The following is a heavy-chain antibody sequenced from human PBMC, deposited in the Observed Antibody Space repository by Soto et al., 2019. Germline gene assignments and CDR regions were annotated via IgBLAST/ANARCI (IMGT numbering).Heavy chain of an antibody. CDR3: ARAPSWYNFDY. Sequence: ASVKVSCKASGYTFTSYAMHWVRQAPGQRLEWMVWINAGNGNTKYSQKFQGRVAITRDTSASTAYMELSSLRSEDTAVYYCARAPSWYNFDYWGQGTLLTVSS. V-gene: IGHV1-3*01. D-gene: IGHD6-13*01. CDR2: INAGNGNT. CDR1: GYTFTSYA. J-gene: IGHJ4*02.